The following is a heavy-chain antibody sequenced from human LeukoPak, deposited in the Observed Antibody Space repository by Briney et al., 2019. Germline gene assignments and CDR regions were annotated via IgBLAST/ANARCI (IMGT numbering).Heavy chain of an antibody. Sequence: ASVKVSCKASGYTFTGYYMHWVRQAPGQGLEWMGWINPNSGGTNYAQKFQGRVTMTRDTSISTAYMELSRLRSDDTVVYYCARPQPYGSGTFDYWGQGTLVTVSS. D-gene: IGHD3-10*01. CDR3: ARPQPYGSGTFDY. V-gene: IGHV1-2*02. J-gene: IGHJ4*02. CDR1: GYTFTGYY. CDR2: INPNSGGT.